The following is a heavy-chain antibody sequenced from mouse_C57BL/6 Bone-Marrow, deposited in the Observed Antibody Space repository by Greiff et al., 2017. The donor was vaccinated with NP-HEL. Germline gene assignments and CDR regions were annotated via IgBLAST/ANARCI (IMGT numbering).Heavy chain of an antibody. D-gene: IGHD1-1*01. CDR1: GFSLSTFGMG. CDR2: IYWDDDK. Sequence: QVTLKVSGPGILQPSQTLSLTCSFSGFSLSTFGMGVSWIRQPSGKDLEWLARIYWDDDKHYNPSLKRQLRLSKDTSNNQVFLKITTVDTVHTATYYCARSDYGNYFDYWGQGTTLTVSS. V-gene: IGHV8-6*01. J-gene: IGHJ2*01. CDR3: ARSDYGNYFDY.